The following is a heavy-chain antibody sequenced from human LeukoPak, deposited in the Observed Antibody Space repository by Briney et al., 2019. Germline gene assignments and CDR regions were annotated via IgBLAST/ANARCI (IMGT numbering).Heavy chain of an antibody. V-gene: IGHV4-39*07. CDR1: GGSINSGSYY. Sequence: SETLSLTCTVSGGSINSGSYYWCWIRQAPGEGLEWIGNIYYSGSVYYTPSLESRVTMSVDTSKNQFSLKLSSVTAADTAVYYCARKPIVGSAWYYFDYWGQGTLVTVSS. J-gene: IGHJ4*02. D-gene: IGHD6-13*01. CDR3: ARKPIVGSAWYYFDY. CDR2: IYYSGSV.